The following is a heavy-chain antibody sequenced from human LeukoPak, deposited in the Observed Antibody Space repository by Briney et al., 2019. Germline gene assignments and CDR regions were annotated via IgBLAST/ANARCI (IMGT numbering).Heavy chain of an antibody. D-gene: IGHD3-9*01. V-gene: IGHV3-23*01. CDR3: AKAEYYDILTGYYDFDY. J-gene: IGHJ4*02. CDR2: ISGSGGST. CDR1: GFTFSSYA. Sequence: PGGSLRLSCAASGFTFSSYAMSWVRQAPGKGLEWVSAISGSGGSTYYADSVKGRFTISRDNSKNTLYLQMNSLRAEDTAVYYSAKAEYYDILTGYYDFDYWGQGTLVTVSS.